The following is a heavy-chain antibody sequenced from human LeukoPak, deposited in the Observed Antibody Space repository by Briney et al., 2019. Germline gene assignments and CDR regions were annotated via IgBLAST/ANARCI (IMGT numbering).Heavy chain of an antibody. D-gene: IGHD3-10*01. J-gene: IGHJ5*02. CDR3: ASSPRGWGWFDP. CDR2: IYYSGST. CDR1: GGSISSYY. V-gene: IGHV4-59*01. Sequence: SETLSLTCTVSGGSISSYYWSWIRQPPGKGLEWIGYIYYSGSTNYNPSLKSRVTISVDTSKNQFSLKLGSVTAADTAVYYCASSPRGWGWFDPWGQGTLVTVSS.